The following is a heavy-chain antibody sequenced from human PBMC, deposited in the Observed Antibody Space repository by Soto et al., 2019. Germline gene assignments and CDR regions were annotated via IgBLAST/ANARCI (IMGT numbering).Heavy chain of an antibody. Sequence: PVGSLRLSCAASGFTLSNAWMIWVRQAPGKGLEWVGRIKSNLDGATTDYAAPVKGRFTISRDDSKNTLYLQMNSLKTEDTAVYYCTTDSRHLFDYWGQGTLVTVSS. CDR1: GFTLSNAW. V-gene: IGHV3-15*01. CDR3: TTDSRHLFDY. CDR2: IKSNLDGATT. J-gene: IGHJ4*02.